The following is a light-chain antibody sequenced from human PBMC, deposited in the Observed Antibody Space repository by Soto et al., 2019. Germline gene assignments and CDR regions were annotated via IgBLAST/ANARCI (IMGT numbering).Light chain of an antibody. CDR2: GAS. CDR3: QQYDISPPLT. CDR1: QTISSSY. J-gene: IGKJ4*01. Sequence: EIVLTQSPGTLSLSSGERATLSCRASQTISSSYLAWYQQKPGQAPRLIIYGASNRATGIPDRFSGSGSGTDFTLTISRLEPEDFAVYYCQQYDISPPLTFGGGTKVDIK. V-gene: IGKV3-20*01.